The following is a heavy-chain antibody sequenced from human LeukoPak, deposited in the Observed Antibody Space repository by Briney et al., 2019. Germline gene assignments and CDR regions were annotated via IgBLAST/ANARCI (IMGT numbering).Heavy chain of an antibody. D-gene: IGHD2-2*01. CDR3: ATYATGEGAPTSDY. Sequence: GGSLRLSCAASGFTFSSYSMNWVRQAPGKGLEWVSSISSSSSYIYYADSVKGRFTISRDNAKNPLYLQMNSLRAEDTAVYYFATYATGEGAPTSDYWGQGTLVTVSS. CDR1: GFTFSSYS. CDR2: ISSSSSYI. J-gene: IGHJ4*02. V-gene: IGHV3-21*01.